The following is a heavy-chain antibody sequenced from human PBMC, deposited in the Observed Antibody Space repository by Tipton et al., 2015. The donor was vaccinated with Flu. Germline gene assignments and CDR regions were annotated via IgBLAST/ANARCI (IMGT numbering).Heavy chain of an antibody. J-gene: IGHJ6*02. Sequence: TLSLTCTVSVGSISSYYWSWIRQPAGKGLEWIGRIYTSGSTNYNPSLKSRVTMSVDTSKNQFSLKLISVTAADTAVYYCAREELLWFGERGGYYYYGMDVWGQGTPVTVSS. D-gene: IGHD3-10*01. CDR3: AREELLWFGERGGYYYYGMDV. V-gene: IGHV4-4*07. CDR1: VGSISSYY. CDR2: IYTSGST.